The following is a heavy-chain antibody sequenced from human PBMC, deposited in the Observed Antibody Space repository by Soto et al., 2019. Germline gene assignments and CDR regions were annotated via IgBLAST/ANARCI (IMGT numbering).Heavy chain of an antibody. CDR3: ARVGRQQLVDWY. V-gene: IGHV1-3*01. D-gene: IGHD6-13*01. Sequence: APVKVSCKASGYTFTSYAMHWVRQAPGQRLEWMGWINAGNGNTKYSKKFQGRVTITRDTSASTAYMELSSLRSEDTAVYYCARVGRQQLVDWYWGHGTLVTV. CDR2: INAGNGNT. J-gene: IGHJ4*01. CDR1: GYTFTSYA.